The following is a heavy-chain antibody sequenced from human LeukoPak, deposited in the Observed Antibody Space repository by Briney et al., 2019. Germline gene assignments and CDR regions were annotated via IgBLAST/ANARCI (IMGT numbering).Heavy chain of an antibody. CDR1: GGSISSSSDY. J-gene: IGHJ6*03. CDR3: ARHQWHYYYYMGV. V-gene: IGHV4-39*01. D-gene: IGHD6-19*01. Sequence: SETLSLTCTVSGGSISSSSDYSGWIRQPPGKGLEWIGSIYYSGDTYYTPSIKSRRVTISVDTSKTPFSLRLSSVTAADTAVYYCARHQWHYYYYMGVWGKGSTVTVSS. CDR2: IYYSGDT.